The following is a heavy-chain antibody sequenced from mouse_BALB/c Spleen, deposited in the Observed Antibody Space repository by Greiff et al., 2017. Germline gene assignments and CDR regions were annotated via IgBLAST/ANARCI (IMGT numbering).Heavy chain of an antibody. CDR3: ARDYYYGSSPWFAY. D-gene: IGHD1-1*01. CDR2: ISNGGGST. Sequence: EVHLVESGGGLVQPGGSLKLSCAASGFTFSSYTMSWVRQTPEKRLEWVAYISNGGGSTYYPDTVKGRFTISRDNAKNTLYLQMSSLKSEDTAMYYCARDYYYGSSPWFAYWGQGTLVTVSA. V-gene: IGHV5-12-2*01. J-gene: IGHJ3*01. CDR1: GFTFSSYT.